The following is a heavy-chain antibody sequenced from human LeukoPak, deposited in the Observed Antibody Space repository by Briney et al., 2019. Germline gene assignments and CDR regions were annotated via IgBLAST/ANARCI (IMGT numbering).Heavy chain of an antibody. CDR2: IYHSGST. V-gene: IGHV4-4*02. Sequence: SETLSLTCAVSGGSISSSNWWSWVRQPPGKGLEWIGEIYHSGSTNYNPSLKSRVTISVDKSKNQFSLKLSSVTAADTAMYYCARGDVDYYDILTGSTRLDYWGQGTLVTVSS. J-gene: IGHJ4*02. CDR3: ARGDVDYYDILTGSTRLDY. D-gene: IGHD3-9*01. CDR1: GGSISSSNW.